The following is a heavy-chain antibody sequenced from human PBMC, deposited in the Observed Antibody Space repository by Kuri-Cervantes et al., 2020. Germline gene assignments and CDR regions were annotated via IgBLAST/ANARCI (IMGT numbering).Heavy chain of an antibody. J-gene: IGHJ4*02. D-gene: IGHD6-19*01. V-gene: IGHV3-73*01. CDR3: AKDHRSVAGRFDY. Sequence: GESLKISCAASGFTFSGSAMHWVRQASGKGLEWVGRIRSKANSYATAYAASVKGRFTISRDDSKNTAYLQMNSLRAEDTAVYYCAKDHRSVAGRFDYWGQGTLVTVSS. CDR1: GFTFSGSA. CDR2: IRSKANSYAT.